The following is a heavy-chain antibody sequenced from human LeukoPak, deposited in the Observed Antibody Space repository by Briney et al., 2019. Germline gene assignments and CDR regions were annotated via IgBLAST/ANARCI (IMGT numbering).Heavy chain of an antibody. Sequence: ASVKLSCNASGGTFSSYAISWVRHAPGQGLEWMGSILPIIGIANYAQKFQGRVTITADRSTSTAYMELSSMRSEDTAVYDCARDRVVRGVIVHYYYYGMDVWGRGTTVTVSS. J-gene: IGHJ6*02. D-gene: IGHD3-10*01. CDR1: GGTFSSYA. V-gene: IGHV1-69*04. CDR2: ILPIIGIA. CDR3: ARDRVVRGVIVHYYYYGMDV.